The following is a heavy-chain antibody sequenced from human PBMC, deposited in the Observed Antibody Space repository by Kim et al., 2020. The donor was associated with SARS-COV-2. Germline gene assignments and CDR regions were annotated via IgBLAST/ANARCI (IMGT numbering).Heavy chain of an antibody. CDR1: GGSISSSNHH. J-gene: IGHJ2*01. CDR3: ARRAGYSYGTGYFDL. V-gene: IGHV4-39*01. Sequence: SETLSLTCGVSGGSISSSNHHWAWIRQPPGKGLEHIGNIFYTGITYYSPSLRSRVTISVDTSKNQFSLNLNSVTAADTAVYYCARRAGYSYGTGYFDLWGRGTLVSVSS. CDR2: IFYTGIT. D-gene: IGHD1-1*01.